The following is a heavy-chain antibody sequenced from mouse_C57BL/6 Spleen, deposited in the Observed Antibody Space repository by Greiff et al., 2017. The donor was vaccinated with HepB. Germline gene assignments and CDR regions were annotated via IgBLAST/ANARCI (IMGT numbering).Heavy chain of an antibody. D-gene: IGHD2-14*01. CDR3: ARQYDHYFDY. CDR2: ISSGGSYT. Sequence: EVKVVESGGDLVKPGGSLKLSCAASGFTFSSYGMSWVRQTPDKRLEWVATISSGGSYTYYPDSVKGRFTISRDNAKNTLYLQMSSLKSEDTAMYYCARQYDHYFDYWGQGTTLTVSS. J-gene: IGHJ2*01. CDR1: GFTFSSYG. V-gene: IGHV5-6*01.